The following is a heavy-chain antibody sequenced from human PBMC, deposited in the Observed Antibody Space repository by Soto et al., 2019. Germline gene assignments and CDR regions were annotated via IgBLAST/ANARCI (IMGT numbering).Heavy chain of an antibody. J-gene: IGHJ4*02. D-gene: IGHD6-19*01. CDR1: SDSISSYY. CDR3: ARAVGDPLYYLDY. Sequence: QVQLQESGPGLVRPSETLSLTCTVSSDSISSYYWIWLRQSPGKGLVWIGYTDYSGNTNYNPSLKSRVTISGDTSKNQCSLRLSSVTAADTAVYYCARAVGDPLYYLDYWGQGTLVTVSS. V-gene: IGHV4-59*08. CDR2: TDYSGNT.